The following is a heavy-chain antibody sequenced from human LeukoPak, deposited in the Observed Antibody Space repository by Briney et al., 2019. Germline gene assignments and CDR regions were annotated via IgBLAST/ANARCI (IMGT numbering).Heavy chain of an antibody. Sequence: KTSETLSLTCTVSGGSISSYYWSWIRQPPGKGLEWIGYIYYSGSTNYNPSLKSRVTISVDTSKNQFSLKLSSVTAADTAVYYCARMGIWYSSHRPTRCFDYWGQGTLVTVSS. V-gene: IGHV4-59*12. J-gene: IGHJ4*02. CDR3: ARMGIWYSSHRPTRCFDY. CDR1: GGSISSYY. D-gene: IGHD6-13*01. CDR2: IYYSGST.